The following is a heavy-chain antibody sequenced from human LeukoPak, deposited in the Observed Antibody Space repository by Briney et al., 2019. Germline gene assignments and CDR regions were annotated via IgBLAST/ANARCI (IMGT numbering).Heavy chain of an antibody. J-gene: IGHJ4*02. CDR1: GFTFSSYG. CDR2: ISYDGSNK. CDR3: AKAGASGGSCLDY. D-gene: IGHD2-15*01. V-gene: IGHV3-30*18. Sequence: GSLRLSCAASGFTFSSYGMHWVRQAPGKGLEWVAVISYDGSNKYYADSVKGRFTISRDSSKNTLYLQMNSLRAEDTAVYYCAKAGASGGSCLDYWGQGTLVTVSS.